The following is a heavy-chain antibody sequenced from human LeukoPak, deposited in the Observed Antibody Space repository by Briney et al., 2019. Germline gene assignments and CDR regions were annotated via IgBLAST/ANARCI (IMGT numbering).Heavy chain of an antibody. V-gene: IGHV3-7*01. Sequence: GGSLRLSCAASGFTFGPYWMTWVRQAPGKGLEWVASIKQDGEKHYVDSVKGRLTVSGDNAKNSLYLQMNSLRVEDTAVYFCARMGGTWSLDYWGQGTLVTVSS. D-gene: IGHD6-13*01. CDR1: GFTFGPYW. J-gene: IGHJ4*02. CDR3: ARMGGTWSLDY. CDR2: IKQDGEK.